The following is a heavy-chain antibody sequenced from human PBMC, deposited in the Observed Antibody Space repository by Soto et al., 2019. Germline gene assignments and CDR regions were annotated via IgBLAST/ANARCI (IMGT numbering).Heavy chain of an antibody. Sequence: SETLSLTCTVSGGSVSSGSYYWSWIRQPPGKGLEWIGYIYYSGSTNYNPSLKSRVTISVDTSKNQFSLKLSSVTAADTAVYYCARDQKHKYYYYGMDVWGQGTTVTVSS. J-gene: IGHJ6*02. V-gene: IGHV4-61*01. CDR1: GGSVSSGSYY. CDR3: ARDQKHKYYYYGMDV. CDR2: IYYSGST.